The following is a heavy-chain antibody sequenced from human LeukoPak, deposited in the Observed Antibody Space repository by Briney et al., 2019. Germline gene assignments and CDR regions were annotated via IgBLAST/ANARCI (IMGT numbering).Heavy chain of an antibody. CDR1: GFXFSSYD. CDR2: IGTADDT. Sequence: GGSLRLSCAASGFXFSSYDIHWVRQATGKGLEWVSGIGTADDTYYPGSVKGRFTISRENAKNSLYLQMNSLRAGDTAVYYCARAVGGGWYSIGYWGQGTLVTVSS. CDR3: ARAVGGGWYSIGY. J-gene: IGHJ4*02. D-gene: IGHD2-15*01. V-gene: IGHV3-13*04.